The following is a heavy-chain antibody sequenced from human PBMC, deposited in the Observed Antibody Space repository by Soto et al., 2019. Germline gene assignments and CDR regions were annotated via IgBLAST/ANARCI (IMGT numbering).Heavy chain of an antibody. CDR1: GFTFSSYS. J-gene: IGHJ4*02. CDR2: ISSSSSYI. V-gene: IGHV3-21*01. D-gene: IGHD2-2*01. CDR3: ARDRPATADY. Sequence: GALRLSCAASGFTFSSYSMNWVRQAPGRGLEWVSSISSSSSYIYYADSVKGRFTISRDNAKNSLYLQMNSLRAEDTAVYYCARDRPATADYWGQGTLVTVSS.